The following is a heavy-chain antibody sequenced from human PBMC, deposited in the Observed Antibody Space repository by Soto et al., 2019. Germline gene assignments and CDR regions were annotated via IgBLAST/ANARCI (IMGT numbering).Heavy chain of an antibody. V-gene: IGHV3-23*01. CDR1: GFSFGSYA. CDR3: ARWSYLDY. D-gene: IGHD3-3*01. J-gene: IGHJ4*02. Sequence: LRLSCVASGFSFGSYALSWVRQAPGKGLEWVSTISGSDGKTFYADSVKGRFSISRDTSQSTLYLQMNSLRADDTAMYYCARWSYLDYWGQGTRVTVSS. CDR2: ISGSDGKT.